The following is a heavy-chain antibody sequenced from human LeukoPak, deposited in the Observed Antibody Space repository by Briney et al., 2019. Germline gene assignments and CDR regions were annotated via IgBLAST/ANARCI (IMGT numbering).Heavy chain of an antibody. CDR2: IYPGDSDT. Sequence: GESLKISCKGSGYSFTSYWIGWVRQMPGKGLEWMGIIYPGDSDTRYSPSFQGQVTISADKSISTAYLQWSSLKASDTAMYYCARVKENPFYDFWSGYRDAFDIWGRGTMVTVSS. CDR3: ARVKENPFYDFWSGYRDAFDI. D-gene: IGHD3-3*01. CDR1: GYSFTSYW. J-gene: IGHJ3*02. V-gene: IGHV5-51*01.